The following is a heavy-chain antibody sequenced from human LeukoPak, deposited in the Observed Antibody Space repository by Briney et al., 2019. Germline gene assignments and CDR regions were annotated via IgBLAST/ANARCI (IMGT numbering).Heavy chain of an antibody. V-gene: IGHV3-30*18. J-gene: IGHJ4*02. CDR3: AKPEVRGVIKSMFDY. Sequence: PGGSLRLSCAASGFTFSSYGMHWVRQAPGKGLEWVAVISYDGSNKYYADSVKGRFTISRDNSKNTLYLRMNSLRAEDTAVYYCAKPEVRGVIKSMFDYWGQGTLVTVSS. CDR2: ISYDGSNK. D-gene: IGHD3-10*01. CDR1: GFTFSSYG.